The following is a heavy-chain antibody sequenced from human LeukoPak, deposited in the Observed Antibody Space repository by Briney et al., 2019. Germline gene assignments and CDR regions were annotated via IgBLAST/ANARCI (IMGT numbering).Heavy chain of an antibody. CDR3: ARGDSSSAFFDY. J-gene: IGHJ4*02. D-gene: IGHD6-13*01. CDR1: GGSISSYY. Sequence: PSETLPLTCTVSGGSISSYYCSWIRQPAGKGLEWIGRIHTSGSTNYNPSLKSRVTMSVDTSKNQFSLKLSSVTAADTAVYYCARGDSSSAFFDYWGQGTLVTVSS. CDR2: IHTSGST. V-gene: IGHV4-4*07.